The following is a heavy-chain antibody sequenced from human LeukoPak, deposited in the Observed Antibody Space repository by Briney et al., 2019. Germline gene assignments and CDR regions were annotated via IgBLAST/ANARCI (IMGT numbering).Heavy chain of an antibody. D-gene: IGHD1-26*01. Sequence: GGSLRLSCAASGFTFSSYAMHWVRQAPGKGLEWVAVISYDGSNRYYADSVKGRFTISRDNSRNTLYLQMNNLRPEDTAIHYCAKERGGITGYFDYWGQGTLVTVSS. CDR2: ISYDGSNR. CDR1: GFTFSSYA. V-gene: IGHV3-30*04. CDR3: AKERGGITGYFDY. J-gene: IGHJ4*02.